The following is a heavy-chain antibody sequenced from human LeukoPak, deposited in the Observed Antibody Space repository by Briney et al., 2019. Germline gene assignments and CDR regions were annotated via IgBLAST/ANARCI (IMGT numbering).Heavy chain of an antibody. D-gene: IGHD1-14*01. CDR1: GFTFSSYT. Sequence: GGSLRLSCAASGFTFSSYTMNWVRQAPGKGLEWVSSIGSSSSYIYYADSVKGRFTISRDNARNSLYLEMNSLRAEDTAVYSCARGAWSENPFDYWGQGTLVTVSS. V-gene: IGHV3-21*01. CDR3: ARGAWSENPFDY. J-gene: IGHJ4*02. CDR2: IGSSSSYI.